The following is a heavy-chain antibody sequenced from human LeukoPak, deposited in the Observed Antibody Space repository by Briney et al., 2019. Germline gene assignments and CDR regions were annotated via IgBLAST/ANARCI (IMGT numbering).Heavy chain of an antibody. CDR1: GYTFTSYA. D-gene: IGHD3-10*01. V-gene: IGHV7-4-1*02. CDR3: ARASYYGSGSYVYYYYYMDV. CDR2: INTNTGNP. Sequence: RASVKVSCKASGYTFTSYAMDWVRQAPGQGLEWMGWINTNTGNPTYAQGFTGRFVFSLDTSVSTAYLQISSLKAEDTAVYYCARASYYGSGSYVYYYYYMDVWGKGTTVTVSS. J-gene: IGHJ6*03.